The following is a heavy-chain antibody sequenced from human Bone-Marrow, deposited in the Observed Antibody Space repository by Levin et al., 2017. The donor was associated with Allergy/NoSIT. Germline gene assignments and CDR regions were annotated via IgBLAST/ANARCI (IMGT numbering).Heavy chain of an antibody. CDR1: GYTFTSYG. Sequence: ASVKVSCKASGYTFTSYGINWVRQAPGQGLEWMGWISTYNGNTNYAQKLQGRVTMTTDTSANTAYMVLRSLRSDDTAVYYCARDVAVRQRHSYYYMDIWGKGTTVTVSS. V-gene: IGHV1-18*01. J-gene: IGHJ6*03. CDR2: ISTYNGNT. D-gene: IGHD2-21*01. CDR3: ARDVAVRQRHSYYYMDI.